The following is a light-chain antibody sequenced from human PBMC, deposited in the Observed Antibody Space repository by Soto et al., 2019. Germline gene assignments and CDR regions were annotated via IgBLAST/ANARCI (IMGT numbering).Light chain of an antibody. CDR2: GAS. J-gene: IGKJ2*01. Sequence: EIVMTQSPANLSVSPGERATLSCRASQSVSSNLAWYQQKPGQGPRLLIYGASTRATSIPARCSGSGYGTEFPLTSISLQSEDFAVCYCQQYNKGLPYTCGQGTKLEIK. CDR1: QSVSSN. V-gene: IGKV3-15*01. CDR3: QQYNKGLPYT.